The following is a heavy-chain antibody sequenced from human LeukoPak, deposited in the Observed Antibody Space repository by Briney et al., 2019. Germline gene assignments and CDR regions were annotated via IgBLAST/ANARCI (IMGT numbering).Heavy chain of an antibody. J-gene: IGHJ5*02. CDR3: ARGWVVVVPAAIGGWFDP. CDR2: IYYSGST. D-gene: IGHD2-2*01. Sequence: PSETLSLTCTVSGGSISSSSYYWGWIRQPPGKGLEWIGSIYYSGSTYYNPSLKSRVTISVDTSKNQFSLKLSSVTAADTAVYYCARGWVVVVPAAIGGWFDPWGQGTLVTVSS. CDR1: GGSISSSSYY. V-gene: IGHV4-39*07.